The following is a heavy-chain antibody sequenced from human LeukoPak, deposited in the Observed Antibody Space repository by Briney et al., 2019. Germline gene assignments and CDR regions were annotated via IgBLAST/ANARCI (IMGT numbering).Heavy chain of an antibody. Sequence: GGSLRLSCAASGFTLSNYGMSWVRQAPGTGLEWVAGISGRGGNTYYADSVKGRFTISRDNSKNTLYLQMNNLRAEDTAIYYCAKSRLIYCTGGGCYGMDVWGQGTTVSVSS. J-gene: IGHJ6*02. CDR1: GFTLSNYG. D-gene: IGHD2-8*02. V-gene: IGHV3-23*01. CDR2: ISGRGGNT. CDR3: AKSRLIYCTGGGCYGMDV.